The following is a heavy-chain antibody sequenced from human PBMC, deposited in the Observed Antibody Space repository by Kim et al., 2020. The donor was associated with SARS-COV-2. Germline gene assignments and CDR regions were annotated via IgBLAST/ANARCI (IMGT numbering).Heavy chain of an antibody. CDR2: IYHSGST. Sequence: SETLSLTCAVYGGSFSGYYWSWIRQPPGKGLEWIGEIYHSGSTNYNPSLKSRVTISVETSKNQFSLKLSSVTAADTAVYYCARGTRQWLVRGPYYYYMDVWGKGTTVTVSS. CDR3: ARGTRQWLVRGPYYYYMDV. CDR1: GGSFSGYY. J-gene: IGHJ6*03. V-gene: IGHV4-34*01. D-gene: IGHD6-19*01.